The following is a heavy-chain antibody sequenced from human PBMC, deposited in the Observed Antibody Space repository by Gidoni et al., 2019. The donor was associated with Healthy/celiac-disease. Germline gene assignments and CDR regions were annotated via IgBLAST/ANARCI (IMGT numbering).Heavy chain of an antibody. CDR1: GFTFNTYD. CDR3: ARGGGDY. D-gene: IGHD3-16*01. Sequence: EVQLVESGGGLVQPGGSLRLSCAASGFTFNTYDMHWVRQATGKGLEWVCAIGSAGDTYYPGSVKGRFTISREDAKNSLYLQMNSLRAGDTAVYYCARGGGDYWGQGTLVTVSS. V-gene: IGHV3-13*01. CDR2: IGSAGDT. J-gene: IGHJ4*02.